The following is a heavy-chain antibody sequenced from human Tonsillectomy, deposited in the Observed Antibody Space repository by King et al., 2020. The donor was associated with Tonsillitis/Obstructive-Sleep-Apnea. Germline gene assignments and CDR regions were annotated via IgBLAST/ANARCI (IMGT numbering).Heavy chain of an antibody. CDR3: AKGGECDSSSWYGRFDY. V-gene: IGHV3-23*04. D-gene: IGHD6-13*01. J-gene: IGHJ4*02. CDR2: ISGSGGSA. CDR1: GFTFSSYA. Sequence: VQLVESGGGLVQPGGSLRLSCAASGFTFSSYAMSWVRQAPGKGLEWVSAISGSGGSAYFADSVKGRFTISRDNSKNTLYLQMNSLRAEDTAVYYCAKGGECDSSSWYGRFDYWGQGTLVTVSS.